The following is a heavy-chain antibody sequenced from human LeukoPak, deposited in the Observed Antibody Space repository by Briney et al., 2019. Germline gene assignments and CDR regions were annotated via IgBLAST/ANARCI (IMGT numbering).Heavy chain of an antibody. CDR2: ISSSSIHV. V-gene: IGHV3-21*01. CDR1: GFSFGTYS. CDR3: ARNHYYVPGSSDT. D-gene: IGHD3-10*01. Sequence: GGSLRLSCAGSGFSFGTYSMNWVRQAPGKGLEWVSSISSSSIHVNYADSVKGRFTISRDNAKNSRYLQMNSLGGEDTAVYYCARNHYYVPGSSDTWGQGTIVTVSS. J-gene: IGHJ3*01.